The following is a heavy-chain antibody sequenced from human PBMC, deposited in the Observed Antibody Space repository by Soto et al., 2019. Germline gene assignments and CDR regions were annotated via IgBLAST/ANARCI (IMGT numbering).Heavy chain of an antibody. D-gene: IGHD3-10*01. CDR3: AVSHSFTMVRGVIDY. Sequence: PXESLKISFKGCGYSCTSYWIGWVRQIPGKGLEWMGIIYPGDSDTRYSPSFQGQVTISADKSISTAYLQWSSLKASDTAMYYCAVSHSFTMVRGVIDYWGQGTLVTVSS. V-gene: IGHV5-51*01. J-gene: IGHJ4*02. CDR1: GYSCTSYW. CDR2: IYPGDSDT.